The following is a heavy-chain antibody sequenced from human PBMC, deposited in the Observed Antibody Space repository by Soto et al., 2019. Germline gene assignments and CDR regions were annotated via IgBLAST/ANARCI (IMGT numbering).Heavy chain of an antibody. CDR1: GGTFSSYA. J-gene: IGHJ4*02. Sequence: SVKVSCKASGGTFSSYAISWVRQAPGQGLEWMGGIIPIFGTANYAQKFQGRVTITADESTSTAYMELSSLRSEDTAVYYCATDRWGIGLDFDYWGQGTLVTVSS. D-gene: IGHD3-16*01. V-gene: IGHV1-69*13. CDR2: IIPIFGTA. CDR3: ATDRWGIGLDFDY.